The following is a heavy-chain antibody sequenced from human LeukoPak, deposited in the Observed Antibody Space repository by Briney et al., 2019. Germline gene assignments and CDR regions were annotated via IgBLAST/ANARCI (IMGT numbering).Heavy chain of an antibody. CDR2: ISNTGGST. CDR1: GFSFNTYA. D-gene: IGHD6-13*01. V-gene: IGHV3-23*01. CDR3: AKAASSSWPSYYYGMDV. J-gene: IGHJ6*02. Sequence: PGGSLRLSCAASGFSFNTYAMSWVRQAPGKGLEWVSAISNTGGSTYYADSVKGRFTISKDNSKNTVYLQMSSLRVDDTAVYYCAKAASSSWPSYYYGMDVWGQGTTVTVSS.